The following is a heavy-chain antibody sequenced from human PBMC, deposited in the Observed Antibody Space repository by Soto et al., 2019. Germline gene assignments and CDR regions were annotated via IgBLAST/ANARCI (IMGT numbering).Heavy chain of an antibody. J-gene: IGHJ4*02. V-gene: IGHV4-59*12. CDR2: IFDGGSA. Sequence: PSDTLSLTCTVSGGTITYYYWSWIRQAPGKGLEWLGYIFDGGSANYNPSLKSRASFSLDTSTNQFSLKLSSVTAADTAVYYCASAARGIAARAFDYWGQGTLVTVSS. CDR3: ASAARGIAARAFDY. CDR1: GGTITYYY. D-gene: IGHD6-6*01.